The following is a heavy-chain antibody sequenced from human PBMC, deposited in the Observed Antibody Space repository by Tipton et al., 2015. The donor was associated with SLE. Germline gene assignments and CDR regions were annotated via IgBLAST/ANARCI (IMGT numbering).Heavy chain of an antibody. CDR2: IRYDGSNK. CDR3: AKDEGFVQGVIDY. J-gene: IGHJ4*02. V-gene: IGHV3-30*02. D-gene: IGHD3-10*01. CDR1: GFTFSSYG. Sequence: GSLRLSCAASGFTFSSYGMHWVRQAPGKGLEWVAFIRYDGSNKYYADSVKGRFTISRDNSKNTLYLQMNSLRAEDTAVYYCAKDEGFVQGVIDYWGQGTLVTVSS.